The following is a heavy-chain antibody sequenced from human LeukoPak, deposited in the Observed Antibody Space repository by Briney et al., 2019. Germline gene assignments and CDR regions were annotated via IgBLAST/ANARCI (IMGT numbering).Heavy chain of an antibody. D-gene: IGHD2-15*01. CDR1: GYTFTSYD. Sequence: ASVKVSCKASGYTFTSYDINWVRQATGQGLEWMGWMNPNSGNTGYAQKFQGRVTMTRNTSISTAYMELSSLRSKDTAVYYCARANIYCSGGSCYSDWFDPWGQGTLVTVPS. V-gene: IGHV1-8*01. J-gene: IGHJ5*02. CDR3: ARANIYCSGGSCYSDWFDP. CDR2: MNPNSGNT.